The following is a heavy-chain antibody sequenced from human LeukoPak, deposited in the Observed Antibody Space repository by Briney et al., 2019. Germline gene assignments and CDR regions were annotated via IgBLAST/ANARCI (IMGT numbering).Heavy chain of an antibody. Sequence: SETLSLTCTVSGGSISSYYWSWIRQPPGKGLEWIGYIYYSGSTNYNPSLKSRVTISVDTSKNQFSLKLNSVTAADTAVYYCARHGYYDYVWGSYLRDAFDIWGQGTMVTVSS. CDR3: ARHGYYDYVWGSYLRDAFDI. V-gene: IGHV4-59*08. CDR1: GGSISSYY. D-gene: IGHD3-16*02. CDR2: IYYSGST. J-gene: IGHJ3*02.